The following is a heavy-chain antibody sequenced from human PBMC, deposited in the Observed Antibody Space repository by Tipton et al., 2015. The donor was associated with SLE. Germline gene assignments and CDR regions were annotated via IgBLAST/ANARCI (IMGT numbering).Heavy chain of an antibody. Sequence: TLSLTCTVSGGSISSYYWSWIRQPPGKGLQWIGYIYYTGITNYNPSLKSRVTISVDTSQNQVSLKLSSVTAADTAVYYCARERDGDYSDYWGQGTLVTVSS. CDR3: ARERDGDYSDY. V-gene: IGHV4-59*12. D-gene: IGHD4-17*01. CDR2: IYYTGIT. CDR1: GGSISSYY. J-gene: IGHJ4*02.